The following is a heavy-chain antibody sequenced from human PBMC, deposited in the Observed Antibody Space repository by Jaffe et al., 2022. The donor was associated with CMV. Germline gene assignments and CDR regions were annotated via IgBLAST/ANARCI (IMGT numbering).Heavy chain of an antibody. CDR2: INPNSGGT. V-gene: IGHV1-2*04. J-gene: IGHJ3*02. D-gene: IGHD3-10*01. CDR1: GYTFTGYY. CDR3: ARAGSGNAFDI. Sequence: QVQLVQSGAEVKKPGASVKVSCKASGYTFTGYYMYWVRQAPGQGLEWMGWINPNSGGTNYAQKFQGWVTMTRDTAITTAYMELSSLTSDDTAVYYCARAGSGNAFDIWGQGTMVTVSS.